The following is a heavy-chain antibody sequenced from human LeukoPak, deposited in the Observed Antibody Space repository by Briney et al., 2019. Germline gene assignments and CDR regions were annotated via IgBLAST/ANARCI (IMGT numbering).Heavy chain of an antibody. Sequence: PGGSLRLSCAASGFIVSNNYMYWVRQAPGNGLEWVSVIYYGGSTYYGDSVKGRFTISRDNSKNTIYLQMNSLRAEDTAVYYCARTYSSSSYSPFDYWGQRTLVTVSS. D-gene: IGHD6-13*01. CDR1: GFIVSNNY. CDR3: ARTYSSSSYSPFDY. V-gene: IGHV3-53*01. CDR2: IYYGGST. J-gene: IGHJ4*02.